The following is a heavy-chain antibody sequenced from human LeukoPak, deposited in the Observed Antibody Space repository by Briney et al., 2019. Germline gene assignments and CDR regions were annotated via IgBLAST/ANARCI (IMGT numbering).Heavy chain of an antibody. CDR2: IYTSGST. CDR1: GGSISSYY. D-gene: IGHD3-10*01. Sequence: PSETLSLTCTVSGGSISSYYWSWIRQPAGKGLEWIGRIYTSGSTNYNPSLKSRVTMSVDTSKNQFSLKLSSVTAADTAVYYCARGSGFPAMYNWFDPWGQGTLATVSS. V-gene: IGHV4-4*07. CDR3: ARGSGFPAMYNWFDP. J-gene: IGHJ5*02.